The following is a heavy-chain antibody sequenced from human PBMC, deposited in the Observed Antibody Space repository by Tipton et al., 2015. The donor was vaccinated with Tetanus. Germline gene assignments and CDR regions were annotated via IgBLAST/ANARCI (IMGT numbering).Heavy chain of an antibody. CDR2: SWYDGTDK. V-gene: IGHV3-33*01. J-gene: IGHJ4*02. Sequence: SGFIFSSYGIHWVRQAPGKGLEWVAVSWYDGTDKYYADSVKGRFTISRDNSKNTLYLQMNSRRAEDTAVYYCAREADCSGGSCFSGDFANWGQGTQVTVSS. CDR1: GFIFSSYG. D-gene: IGHD2-15*01. CDR3: AREADCSGGSCFSGDFAN.